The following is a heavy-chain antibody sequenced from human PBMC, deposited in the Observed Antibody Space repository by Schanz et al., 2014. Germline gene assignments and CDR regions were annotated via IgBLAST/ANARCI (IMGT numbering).Heavy chain of an antibody. Sequence: EVQLLESGGALEQPGGSLRLSCAASGITFSDYAMSWVRQAPGKGLEWVSGIGGSGDSTHYADSVKGRFIISRDNSKNTLYLQVNSLRAEDTAVYYCAKHVRSLTGNDYWGQGTLVTVSS. CDR1: GITFSDYA. V-gene: IGHV3-23*01. J-gene: IGHJ4*02. D-gene: IGHD3-9*01. CDR2: IGGSGDST. CDR3: AKHVRSLTGNDY.